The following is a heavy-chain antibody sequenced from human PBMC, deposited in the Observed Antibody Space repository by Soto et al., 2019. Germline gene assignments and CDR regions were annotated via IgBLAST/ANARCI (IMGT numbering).Heavy chain of an antibody. Sequence: GASVKVSCKASGYTFTSYGISWVRQAPGQGLEWMGWISAYNGNTSYAQKLQGRVTMTTDTSTSTAYMELRSLRSDDTAVYYCARDEYASDYYYYYGMDVWGQETTVTVSS. V-gene: IGHV1-18*04. CDR2: ISAYNGNT. CDR3: ARDEYASDYYYYYGMDV. CDR1: GYTFTSYG. J-gene: IGHJ6*02.